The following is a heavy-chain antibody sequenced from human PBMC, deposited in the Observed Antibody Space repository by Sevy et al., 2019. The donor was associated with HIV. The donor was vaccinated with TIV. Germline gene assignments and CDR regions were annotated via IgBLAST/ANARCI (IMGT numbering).Heavy chain of an antibody. CDR2: IYYNGHI. D-gene: IGHD1-26*01. J-gene: IGHJ4*02. V-gene: IGHV4-59*08. Sequence: SETLSLTCIVSGGSITSLYLNWIRQPPGKGLEWIANIYYNGHINYNPSLKSRVTLSLDTSKNQFSLRLSSVTAADTAMYYCAGENAWGRGYSWGQGTLVTVSS. CDR1: GGSITSLY. CDR3: AGENAWGRGYS.